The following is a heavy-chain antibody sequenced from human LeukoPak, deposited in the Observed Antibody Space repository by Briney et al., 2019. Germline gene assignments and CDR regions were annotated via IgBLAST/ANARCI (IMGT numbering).Heavy chain of an antibody. V-gene: IGHV4-4*02. D-gene: IGHD3-3*01. CDR1: GDFFTTSHW. CDR3: ARVIPHGWRQNDF. Sequence: PSETLSLTCAVSGDFFTTSHWWSWVRQPPGKGLEWIGEISEGGMTNYNPSLQSRVTMSLDKSKRQFSLKLTSVTAADTATYFCARVIPHGWRQNDFWGQGTLVTVSS. J-gene: IGHJ4*02. CDR2: ISEGGMT.